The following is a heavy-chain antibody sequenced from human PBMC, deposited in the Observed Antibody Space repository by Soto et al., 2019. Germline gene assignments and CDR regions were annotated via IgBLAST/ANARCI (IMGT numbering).Heavy chain of an antibody. CDR1: GYMFSNYD. Sequence: ASVKVSCKASGYMFSNYDIIWVRQATGQGLEWMGWMNPDSDKTDYAQKFQGRVTMTGNTSISTAYMELTALTYEDTAIYYCARPGARYCGGDCYSSHWGQGTLVT. J-gene: IGHJ4*02. CDR2: MNPDSDKT. CDR3: ARPGARYCGGDCYSSH. V-gene: IGHV1-8*01. D-gene: IGHD2-21*02.